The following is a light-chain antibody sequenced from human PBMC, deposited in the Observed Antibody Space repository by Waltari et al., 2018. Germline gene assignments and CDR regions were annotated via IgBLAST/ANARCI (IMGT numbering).Light chain of an antibody. CDR3: QQYNNWRT. Sequence: EVLMTQSPATLSVSPGERATLSCSASQSIARNLAWYQQKPGQAPRLLIYGASTRATGVPDRFSGSGSGTEFTLTISSLQSEDFAVYYCQQYNNWRTFGQGTKVEIK. CDR1: QSIARN. V-gene: IGKV3-15*01. CDR2: GAS. J-gene: IGKJ2*01.